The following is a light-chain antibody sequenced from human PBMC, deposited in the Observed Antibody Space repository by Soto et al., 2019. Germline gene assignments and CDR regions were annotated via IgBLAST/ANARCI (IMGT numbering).Light chain of an antibody. J-gene: IGKJ1*01. CDR3: QQYHSPPLT. CDR1: QNIRSNY. V-gene: IGKV3-20*01. Sequence: DIVLRQSPGPLSLSPGQRATLSCRASQNIRSNYIAWFQQKPGQPPRLLIYGAFNRATGIPARFSGSGSGTEFSLTISSLEPEDFVVYYCQQYHSPPLTFGPGTKVEIK. CDR2: GAF.